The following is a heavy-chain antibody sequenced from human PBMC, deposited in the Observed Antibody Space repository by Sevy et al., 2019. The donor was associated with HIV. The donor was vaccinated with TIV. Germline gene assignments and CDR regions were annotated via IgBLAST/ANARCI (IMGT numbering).Heavy chain of an antibody. CDR3: TRRASRVYGDHLNLY. CDR2: IRSESYGETT. V-gene: IGHV3-49*03. Sequence: GGSLRLSCTASGFTFGDYAMSWFRQAPGRGLEWVGFIRSESYGETTEYAGFVKGRFTVSRDDSKSIVYLQMNSLKTEDTAVYYCTRRASRVYGDHLNLYWGQGTLVTVSS. J-gene: IGHJ4*02. CDR1: GFTFGDYA. D-gene: IGHD2-21*02.